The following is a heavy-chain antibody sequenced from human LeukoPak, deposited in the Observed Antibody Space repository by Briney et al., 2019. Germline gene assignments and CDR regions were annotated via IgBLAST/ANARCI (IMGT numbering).Heavy chain of an antibody. V-gene: IGHV3-30*04. J-gene: IGHJ4*02. CDR2: ISYDGSNK. Sequence: GGSLRLSCAASGFTFSSYAMQWVRQAPGKGLEWVAVISYDGSNKYYADSVKGRFTISRDNSKNTLYLQMNSLRVEDTAVYYCARDLESYGSCWGQGTLVTVSS. CDR1: GFTFSSYA. D-gene: IGHD5-18*01. CDR3: ARDLESYGSC.